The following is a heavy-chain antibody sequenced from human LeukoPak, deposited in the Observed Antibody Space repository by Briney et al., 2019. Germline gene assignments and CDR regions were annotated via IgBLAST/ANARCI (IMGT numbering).Heavy chain of an antibody. J-gene: IGHJ6*03. D-gene: IGHD6-13*01. V-gene: IGHV4-38-2*02. CDR1: GYSISSGYY. CDR3: ARADYSSTWSHDYYYMDV. CDR2: IYHSGST. Sequence: SEALSLTCTVSGYSISSGYYWGWIRQPPGKGLEWIGSIYHSGSTYYNPSLKSRVTISVDTSKNQFSLKLSSVTAADTAVYYCARADYSSTWSHDYYYMDVWGKGTTVTVSS.